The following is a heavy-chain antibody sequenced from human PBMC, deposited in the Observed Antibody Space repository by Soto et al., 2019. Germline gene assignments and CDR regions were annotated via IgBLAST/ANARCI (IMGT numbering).Heavy chain of an antibody. V-gene: IGHV4-59*01. CDR3: ARDHLESDFWSGYIYNWFDP. D-gene: IGHD3-3*01. J-gene: IGHJ5*02. Sequence: SETLSLTCTVSGGSISSYYWSWIRQPPGKGLEWIGYIYCSGSTNYNPSLKSRVTISVDTSKNQFSLKLSSVTAADTAVYYCARDHLESDFWSGYIYNWFDPWGQGTLVTVSS. CDR1: GGSISSYY. CDR2: IYCSGST.